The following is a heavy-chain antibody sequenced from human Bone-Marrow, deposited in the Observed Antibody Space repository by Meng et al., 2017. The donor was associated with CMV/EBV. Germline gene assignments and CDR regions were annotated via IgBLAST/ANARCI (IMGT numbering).Heavy chain of an antibody. CDR2: MNPNSGNT. Sequence: ASVKVSCKASGYTFTSYDINWVRQATGQGLEWMGWMNPNSGNTGYAQKFQGRVTITRNTSISTAYMEPSSLRSEDTAVYYCARGLVDQWRTKIDYYYYGMDVWGQGTTVTVSS. CDR3: ARGLVDQWRTKIDYYYYGMDV. D-gene: IGHD6-19*01. J-gene: IGHJ6*02. V-gene: IGHV1-8*03. CDR1: GYTFTSYD.